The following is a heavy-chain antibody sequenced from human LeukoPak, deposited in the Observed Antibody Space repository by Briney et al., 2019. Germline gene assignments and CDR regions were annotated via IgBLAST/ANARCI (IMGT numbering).Heavy chain of an antibody. J-gene: IGHJ4*02. V-gene: IGHV5-51*01. CDR1: GYDFTTYW. Sequence: GESLKISCQVSGYDFTTYWIGWVRQLPGKGLEWMGIIYPGDSDTRYSPSFQGQVTISADESISTAYLQWSSLKASDTAMYYCARHRSADDGRRLDSWGQGTLVTVSS. D-gene: IGHD2-2*01. CDR3: ARHRSADDGRRLDS. CDR2: IYPGDSDT.